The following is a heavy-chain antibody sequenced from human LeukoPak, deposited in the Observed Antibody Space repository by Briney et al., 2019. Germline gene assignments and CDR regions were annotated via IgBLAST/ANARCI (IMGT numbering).Heavy chain of an antibody. D-gene: IGHD3-10*01. CDR3: ARDSTPYYGSGTPAPFDY. V-gene: IGHV3-48*03. CDR2: ISSSGSTI. CDR1: GFTFDDYG. Sequence: GGSLRLSCAASGFTFDDYGMSWVRQAPGKGLKWVSYISSSGSTIYYADSVKGRFTISRDNAKNSLYLQMNSLRAEDTAVYYCARDSTPYYGSGTPAPFDYWGQGALVTVSS. J-gene: IGHJ4*02.